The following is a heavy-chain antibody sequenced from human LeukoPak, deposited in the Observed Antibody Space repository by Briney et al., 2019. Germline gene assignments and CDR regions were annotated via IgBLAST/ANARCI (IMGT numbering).Heavy chain of an antibody. CDR2: IWYDGSVR. D-gene: IGHD6-13*01. CDR3: VKDRGSTWVLVSFDS. V-gene: IGHV3-33*06. CDR1: GFAFSTYG. J-gene: IGHJ4*02. Sequence: PGGSLRLSCAASGFAFSTYGMHWVRQAPAKGLEWVALIWYDGSVRNYADSVKGRFTISRDNSKNTLYLEMNSLRAEDTALYYCVKDRGSTWVLVSFDSWGQGTPVTVSS.